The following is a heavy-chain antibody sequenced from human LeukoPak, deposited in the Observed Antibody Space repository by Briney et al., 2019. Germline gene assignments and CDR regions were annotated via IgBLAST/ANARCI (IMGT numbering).Heavy chain of an antibody. V-gene: IGHV1-2*02. CDR2: INPNSGGT. D-gene: IGHD3-10*01. CDR1: GYTFTGYY. J-gene: IGHJ4*02. CDR3: ARDIYGSGSYYDY. Sequence: GASVKVSCKASGYTFTGYYMHWVRQAPGQGLEWMGWINPNSGGTNYAQKFQGRVTMTRDTSISTAYMELSRLRSDDTAVYYCARDIYGSGSYYDYWGQGTQVTVSS.